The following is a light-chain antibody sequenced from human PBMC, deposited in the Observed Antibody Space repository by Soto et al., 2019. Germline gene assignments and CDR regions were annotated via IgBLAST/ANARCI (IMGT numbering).Light chain of an antibody. CDR3: QQYRGWPRT. CDR2: GAS. J-gene: IGKJ1*01. CDR1: QSVDIN. V-gene: IGKV3-15*01. Sequence: EIVLTQSPATLSVSPGERVTLSCRASQSVDINLAWYQQKPGQAPRLLIYGASTRATDMSGTFSGRGSGTEFTLTINKLRPEDFAVYYCQQYRGWPRTFGQGTKVEIK.